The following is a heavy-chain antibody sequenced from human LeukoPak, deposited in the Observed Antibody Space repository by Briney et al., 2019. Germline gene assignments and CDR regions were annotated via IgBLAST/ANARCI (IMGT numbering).Heavy chain of an antibody. D-gene: IGHD3-10*01. Sequence: SETLSFTCTVSGGSISSYYWSWIRQPAGKGLEWIGRIYTSGSTKHNPSLKSRVTMSVDTSKNQFSLKLSSVTAADTAVYFCARGGLWFGLDTWGQGTLVTVSS. CDR3: ARGGLWFGLDT. CDR1: GGSISSYY. CDR2: IYTSGST. J-gene: IGHJ5*02. V-gene: IGHV4-4*07.